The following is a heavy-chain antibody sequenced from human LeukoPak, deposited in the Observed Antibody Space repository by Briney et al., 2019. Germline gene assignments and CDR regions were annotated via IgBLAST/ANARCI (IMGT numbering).Heavy chain of an antibody. V-gene: IGHV1-69*13. CDR1: GGTFSSYA. J-gene: IGHJ4*02. Sequence: ASVKVSCKASGGTFSSYAISWGRQAPGQGLEWMGGIIPIFGTANYAQKFQGRVTITADESTSTAYMELSSLRPEDTAVYYCARVGSLSDCSGGSCYHFDYWGQGTLVTVSS. CDR3: ARVGSLSDCSGGSCYHFDY. CDR2: IIPIFGTA. D-gene: IGHD2-15*01.